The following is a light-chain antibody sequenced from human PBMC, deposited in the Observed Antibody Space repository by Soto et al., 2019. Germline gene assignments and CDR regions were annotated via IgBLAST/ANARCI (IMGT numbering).Light chain of an antibody. V-gene: IGLV2-14*01. CDR3: SSYTSGNTRV. J-gene: IGLJ1*01. Sequence: QSALTQPASVSGSPGQSITISCTGTSSDVGGYNYVSWYQQHPGNAPKLMIYDVSNRPSGVSNRFSGSKSGNTASLTISGLQAEDEADYYCSSYTSGNTRVFGTGTKVTVL. CDR1: SSDVGGYNY. CDR2: DVS.